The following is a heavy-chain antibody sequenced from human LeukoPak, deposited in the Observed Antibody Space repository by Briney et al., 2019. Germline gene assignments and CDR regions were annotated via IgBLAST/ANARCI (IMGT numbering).Heavy chain of an antibody. D-gene: IGHD3-22*01. V-gene: IGHV3-30-3*01. CDR3: ARGPDDSSGYYVY. CDR1: GFTFSSFA. CDR2: ISYDGVNT. J-gene: IGHJ4*02. Sequence: PGRSLRLSCAASGFTFSSFAMHWVRQAPGKGLEGVAVISYDGVNTYYTDSVKGRFTISRDNAMNTLYLQMNSLRAEDTAVYYCARGPDDSSGYYVYWGQGTLVTVSS.